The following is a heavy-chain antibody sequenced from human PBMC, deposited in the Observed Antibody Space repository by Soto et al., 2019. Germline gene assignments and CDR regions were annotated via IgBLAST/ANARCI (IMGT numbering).Heavy chain of an antibody. J-gene: IGHJ4*02. Sequence: EVQLVESGEGLVQPGGSLRLSCAASGFTFSNYAMHWVRQAPGKGLEFVSAISSNGGSTYYADSVKGRFTISRDNSKNPLFLQMGSLRAEDMAVYYCARGHSSSWYSFDYWGQGTLVTVSS. CDR1: GFTFSNYA. D-gene: IGHD6-13*01. CDR2: ISSNGGST. CDR3: ARGHSSSWYSFDY. V-gene: IGHV3-64*02.